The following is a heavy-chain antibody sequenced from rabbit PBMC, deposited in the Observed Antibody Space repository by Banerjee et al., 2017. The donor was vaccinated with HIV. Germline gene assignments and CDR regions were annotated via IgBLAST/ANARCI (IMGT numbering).Heavy chain of an antibody. Sequence: QEQLEESGGGLVKPEGSLTLTCKASGFDLSSYYMCWVRQAPGKGLEWIGCIYTGSGRTYYASWAKGRFTISRTSNTVTLQMTSLTAADTATYFCARSTMTGLFSLWGQGTLVTVS. CDR3: ARSTMTGLFSL. V-gene: IGHV1S45*01. CDR1: GFDLSSYY. D-gene: IGHD2-1*01. J-gene: IGHJ3*01. CDR2: IYTGSGRT.